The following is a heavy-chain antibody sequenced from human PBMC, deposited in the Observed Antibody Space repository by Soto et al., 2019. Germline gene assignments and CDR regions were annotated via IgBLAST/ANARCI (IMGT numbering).Heavy chain of an antibody. CDR1: GFTFGDYA. J-gene: IGHJ5*02. V-gene: IGHV3-49*03. D-gene: IGHD3-10*01. Sequence: GGSLRLSCTASGFTFGDYAMSWFRQAPGKGLEWVGFIRSEAYGGTTEYAASVKGRFTISRDDSESIAYLQMNSLKTEDTAVYYCTRDRITMVRGVIIPGLFDPWGQGTLVTVSS. CDR3: TRDRITMVRGVIIPGLFDP. CDR2: IRSEAYGGTT.